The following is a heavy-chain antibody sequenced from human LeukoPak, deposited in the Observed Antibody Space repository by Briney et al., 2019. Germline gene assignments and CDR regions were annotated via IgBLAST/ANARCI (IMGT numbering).Heavy chain of an antibody. J-gene: IGHJ4*02. CDR3: ARDSDSGYGPFAS. CDR2: IHSGGTT. CDR1: GFTVSNNH. D-gene: IGHD5-12*01. V-gene: IGHV3-53*01. Sequence: AEGSLRLLCTASGFTVSNNHMRWVRHAPGKGLEWVSVIHSGGTTNYADSVQGRFTISRDNSKTTVYLHMNSLRAEDTAVYYCARDSDSGYGPFASWGQGTLVTVSS.